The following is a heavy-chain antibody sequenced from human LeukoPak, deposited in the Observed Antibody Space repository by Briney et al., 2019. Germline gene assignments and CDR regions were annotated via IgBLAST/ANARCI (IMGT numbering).Heavy chain of an antibody. CDR1: GYTFTGHF. Sequence: ASVKVSFKASGYTFTGHFIFWVRQSPGQRLELVASLNPNNGDTYYPQKFQGRVTVASDTSISTAYMDISRLRSDDTAFYYCSRESSCDTTSCPQDYWGQGTLVTVSS. D-gene: IGHD2-2*01. CDR2: LNPNNGDT. J-gene: IGHJ4*02. V-gene: IGHV1-2*02. CDR3: SRESSCDTTSCPQDY.